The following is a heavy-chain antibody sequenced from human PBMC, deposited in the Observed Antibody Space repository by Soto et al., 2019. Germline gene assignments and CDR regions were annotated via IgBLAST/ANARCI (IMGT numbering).Heavy chain of an antibody. CDR3: ARGPSGDKVHY. CDR2: IFDSGTT. D-gene: IGHD7-27*01. J-gene: IGHJ4*02. CDR1: GVSFSSYY. V-gene: IGHV4-30-4*01. Sequence: SETLSLTCTVSGVSFSSYYWSWIRQPPGEGLEWIGHIFDSGTTYTNPSLRSQVAISLDTSKNHFSLTLSSVTAADTAVYYCARGPSGDKVHYWGQGALVTVS.